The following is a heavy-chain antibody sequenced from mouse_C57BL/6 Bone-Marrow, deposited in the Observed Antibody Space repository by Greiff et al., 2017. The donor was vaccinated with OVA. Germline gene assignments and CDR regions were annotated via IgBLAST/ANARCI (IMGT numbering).Heavy chain of an antibody. D-gene: IGHD1-1*01. Sequence: QVQLQQSGAELVRPGASVTLSCKASGYTFTDYEMHWVKQTPVHGLEWIGAIDPETGGTAYNQKFKGKAILTADKSSSTAYMELRSLPSEDSAVYYCTSGRRSMDYWGQGTSVTVSS. J-gene: IGHJ4*01. V-gene: IGHV1-15*01. CDR3: TSGRRSMDY. CDR2: IDPETGGT. CDR1: GYTFTDYE.